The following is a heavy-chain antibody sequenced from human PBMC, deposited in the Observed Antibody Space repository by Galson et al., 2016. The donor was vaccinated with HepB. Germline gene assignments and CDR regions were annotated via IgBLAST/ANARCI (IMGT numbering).Heavy chain of an antibody. CDR3: ARDGVRWSPVEYFHH. J-gene: IGHJ1*01. Sequence: SLRLSCAASGFTFSNFGMSWVRQAPGKGLEWVSLISGSGSSISYADSVEGRFTISRDNSKNTLYLQMSSLSPDDTAVYYCARDGVRWSPVEYFHHWGQGTLVSVSS. CDR1: GFTFSNFG. D-gene: IGHD3-3*01. V-gene: IGHV3-23*01. CDR2: ISGSGSSI.